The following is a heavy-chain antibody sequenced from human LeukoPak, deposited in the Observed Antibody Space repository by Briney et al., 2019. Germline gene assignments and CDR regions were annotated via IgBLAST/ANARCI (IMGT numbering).Heavy chain of an antibody. CDR2: NYYSGST. J-gene: IGHJ4*02. D-gene: IGHD3-22*01. CDR1: GGSISSYY. Sequence: SETLSLTCTVSGGSISSYYWSWIRQPPGKGLEWIGYNYYSGSTNYNPSLKSRVTISVDTSKNQFSLKLSSVTAADTAVYYFARGGKYYYGSSGYIDYWGQGTLVTVSS. CDR3: ARGGKYYYGSSGYIDY. V-gene: IGHV4-59*01.